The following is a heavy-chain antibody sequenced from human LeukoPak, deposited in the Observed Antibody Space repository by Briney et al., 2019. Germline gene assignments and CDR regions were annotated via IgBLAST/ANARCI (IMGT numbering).Heavy chain of an antibody. CDR1: GFTFSNSG. Sequence: PGGSLRPSCAASGFTFSNSGMHWVRQAPGKGLEWVAFMLFDGSLTYHADSVKGRFTISRDNSKNTLFLHMNSLRGEDTAVYYCARDSPVLGISWYFDLWGRGTLVTVSS. D-gene: IGHD1-14*01. CDR3: ARDSPVLGISWYFDL. V-gene: IGHV3-33*01. CDR2: MLFDGSLT. J-gene: IGHJ2*01.